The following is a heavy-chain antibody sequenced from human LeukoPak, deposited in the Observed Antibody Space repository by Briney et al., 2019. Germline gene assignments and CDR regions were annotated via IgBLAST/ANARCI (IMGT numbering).Heavy chain of an antibody. CDR3: ARTDVPYCGGDCYTFDP. J-gene: IGHJ5*02. V-gene: IGHV1-46*01. CDR2: INPSGGST. Sequence: ASVKVSCKASGYTFTSYYMHWARQAPGQGLEWMGIINPSGGSTSYAQKFQGRVTMTRDTSTSTVYMELSSLRSEDTAVYYCARTDVPYCGGDCYTFDPWGQGTLVTVSS. CDR1: GYTFTSYY. D-gene: IGHD2-21*02.